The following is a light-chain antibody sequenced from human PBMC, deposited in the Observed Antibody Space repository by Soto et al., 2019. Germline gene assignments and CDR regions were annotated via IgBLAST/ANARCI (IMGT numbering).Light chain of an antibody. CDR1: QSVSSSY. CDR2: AAS. V-gene: IGKV3-20*01. J-gene: IGKJ3*01. CDR3: QQYDSSPLT. Sequence: EIVLTQSPGTLSLSPGERDTLSCRASQSVSSSYLAWYQQKPGQAPRLLIYAASSRATGIPDRFSGSGSGTDFTFTISRLEPEDFAVYYCQQYDSSPLTFGPGTKVDIK.